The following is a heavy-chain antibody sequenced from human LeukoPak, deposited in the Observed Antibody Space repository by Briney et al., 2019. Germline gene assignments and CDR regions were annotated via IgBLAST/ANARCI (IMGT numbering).Heavy chain of an antibody. CDR2: IIPIFGTA. J-gene: IGHJ4*02. CDR3: ARAPEMATLHFDY. CDR1: GGTFSSYA. V-gene: IGHV1-69*05. Sequence: SVKVSCKASGGTFSSYAISWVRQAPGQGLEWMGGIIPIFGTANYAQKFQGRVTITTDESTGTAYMELSSLRSEDTAVYYCARAPEMATLHFDYWGQGTLVTVSS. D-gene: IGHD5-24*01.